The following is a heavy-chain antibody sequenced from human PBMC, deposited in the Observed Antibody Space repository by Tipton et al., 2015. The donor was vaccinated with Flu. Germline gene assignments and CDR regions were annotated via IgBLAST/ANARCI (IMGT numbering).Heavy chain of an antibody. CDR1: GGSISNYY. Sequence: TLSLTCTVSGGSISNYYWSWIRQPPGKGLEWIGYIYHNGNTNIYYSGDTNYNPSLKSRLTISLDASKIQFSLKMSSVTAADTAVYFCARDRSEFPRAIDSWGQGILVTVSS. CDR2: IYHNGNTNIYYSGDT. J-gene: IGHJ4*02. V-gene: IGHV4-59*12. CDR3: ARDRSEFPRAIDS. D-gene: IGHD2-21*01.